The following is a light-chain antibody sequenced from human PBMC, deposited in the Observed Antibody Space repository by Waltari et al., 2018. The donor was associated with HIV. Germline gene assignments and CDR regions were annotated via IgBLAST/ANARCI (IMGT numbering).Light chain of an antibody. V-gene: IGLV3-21*02. CDR2: DDT. CDR3: HVWESSSDEYV. Sequence: SYVLTQPASVSVAPGQTANVTCGGDNVESKSVPWYQQRAGKAPILVLYDDTDRPSGIPERFSGFNFGNTATLIISRVEAGDEADYYCHVWESSSDEYVFGTGTKVTV. CDR1: NVESKS. J-gene: IGLJ1*01.